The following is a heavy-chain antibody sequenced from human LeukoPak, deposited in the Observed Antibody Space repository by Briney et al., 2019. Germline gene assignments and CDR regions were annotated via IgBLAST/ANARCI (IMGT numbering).Heavy chain of an antibody. J-gene: IGHJ4*02. Sequence: GAPVKVSCKASGYTFTNYGISWVRQAPGQGLEWMGWISAYSGYTHYAQKIQGRVTVTTEASTSTAYMELRSLTSYDTAVYYCARDAVSTTTAGGIDYWGQGTLVTVSS. CDR3: ARDAVSTTTAGGIDY. D-gene: IGHD5/OR15-5a*01. CDR2: ISAYSGYT. CDR1: GYTFTNYG. V-gene: IGHV1-18*01.